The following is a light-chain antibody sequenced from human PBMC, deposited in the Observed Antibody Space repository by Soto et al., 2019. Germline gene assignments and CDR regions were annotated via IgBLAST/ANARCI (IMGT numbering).Light chain of an antibody. J-gene: IGKJ1*01. Sequence: EIVLTQSPATLSVSPGESATPSCRASQSISSNLAWYQQKPGQSPRLLIYGASSRATGVPVRFSGSGSGVAFTLTISGLQSEDFAVYHCQQYNQWPGTFGQG. CDR3: QQYNQWPGT. CDR2: GAS. V-gene: IGKV3-15*01. CDR1: QSISSN.